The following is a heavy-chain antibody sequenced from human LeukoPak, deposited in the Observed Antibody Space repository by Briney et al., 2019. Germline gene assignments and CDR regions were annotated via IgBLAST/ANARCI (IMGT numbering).Heavy chain of an antibody. CDR2: FNPSGGST. D-gene: IGHD6-13*01. J-gene: IGHJ5*02. Sequence: ASVKVSCKASGYTFTSYFLPWVRRPPGQGLEWMGIFNPSGGSTSYAQKFQGRVTMTRDTSTSTVYMELSSLRSEDTAVYYCARDDSVGGSSWYNWFDPWGQGTLVTVSS. V-gene: IGHV1-46*01. CDR1: GYTFTSYF. CDR3: ARDDSVGGSSWYNWFDP.